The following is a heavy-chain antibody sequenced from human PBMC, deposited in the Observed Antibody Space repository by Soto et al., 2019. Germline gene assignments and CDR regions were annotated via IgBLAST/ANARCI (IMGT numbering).Heavy chain of an antibody. J-gene: IGHJ4*02. CDR2: ISWNSGRI. CDR3: AKTGLRYFDCFDY. CDR1: GFTFDDYA. D-gene: IGHD3-9*01. V-gene: IGHV3-9*01. Sequence: EVQLVESGGGLVQPGRSLRLSCAASGFTFDDYAMHWVRQAPGKGLEWVSGISWNSGRIGYADSVKGRFTISRDNAKNSLYLQMNSLRAEDTALYYCAKTGLRYFDCFDYWGQGTLVTVSS.